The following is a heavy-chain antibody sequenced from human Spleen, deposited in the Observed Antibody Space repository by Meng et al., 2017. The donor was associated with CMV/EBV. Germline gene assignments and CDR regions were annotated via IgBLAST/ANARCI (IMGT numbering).Heavy chain of an antibody. Sequence: ASVKVSCKTSGYTFTDYTLHWVRQAPGQSLEGMGSSSAGNGNTKYSQDFQGRVTITRDSSATTAYLELSSLKSDDMAVYYCARELGSGGYFDYWGQGTLVTVSS. CDR1: GYTFTDYT. CDR2: SSAGNGNT. CDR3: ARELGSGGYFDY. J-gene: IGHJ4*02. V-gene: IGHV1-3*02. D-gene: IGHD2-15*01.